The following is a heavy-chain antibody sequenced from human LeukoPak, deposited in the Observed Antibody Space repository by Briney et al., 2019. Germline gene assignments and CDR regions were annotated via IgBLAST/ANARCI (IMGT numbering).Heavy chain of an antibody. J-gene: IGHJ4*02. CDR1: GFTFGDYA. D-gene: IGHD3-3*01. V-gene: IGHV3-49*04. Sequence: GGSLRLSXTSSGFTFGDYAMTWVRQAPGKGLEWVGFIKSRAYGGTTEYAAAVKGRFTISRDDSKGIAFLLMNSLKTEDTAVYYCTRVNYDFWSGYFENDFWGQGTLVTVSS. CDR2: IKSRAYGGTT. CDR3: TRVNYDFWSGYFENDF.